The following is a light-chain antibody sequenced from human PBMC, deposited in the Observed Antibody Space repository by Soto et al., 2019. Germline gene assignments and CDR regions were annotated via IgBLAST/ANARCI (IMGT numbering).Light chain of an antibody. J-gene: IGKJ3*01. Sequence: DSQMTQSPSSLSASVGDRVTITCQASQDISNYLNWYQQKAGKAPKLLIYDASNLETGVPSRFSGSGSGTDFIFTISSLQPEDIATYYCQQYDNLPFTFGPGTKVDIK. CDR1: QDISNY. CDR2: DAS. V-gene: IGKV1-33*01. CDR3: QQYDNLPFT.